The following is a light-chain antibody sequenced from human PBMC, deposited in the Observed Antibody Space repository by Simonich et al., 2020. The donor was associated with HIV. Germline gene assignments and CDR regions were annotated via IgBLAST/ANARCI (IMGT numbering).Light chain of an antibody. CDR3: QQAISFPRT. J-gene: IGKJ1*01. V-gene: IGKV1-9*01. CDR1: KGISSY. CDR2: AAS. Sequence: IQLTQSPSFLSASVGDRVTITCRASKGISSYLAWYQQQPGKAPKILMYAASSLQSGVPSRFTGSGAGTKFTLTISSLQPEDFATYYCQQAISFPRTFGQGTKVEVK.